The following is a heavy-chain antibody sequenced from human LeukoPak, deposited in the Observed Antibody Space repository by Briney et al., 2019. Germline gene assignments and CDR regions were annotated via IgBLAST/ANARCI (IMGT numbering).Heavy chain of an antibody. J-gene: IGHJ4*02. D-gene: IGHD3-22*01. CDR2: ISAYDGNT. CDR3: ARVQYYYDSSGYYSLSAFDY. Sequence: ASVKVSCKASGYTFTTYGISWVRQAPGQGLEWMGWISAYDGNTNYAQKFQGTVTMTTDTSTSTAYMELRSLRSDDTAVYYCARVQYYYDSSGYYSLSAFDYWGQGTLVTVSS. V-gene: IGHV1-18*01. CDR1: GYTFTTYG.